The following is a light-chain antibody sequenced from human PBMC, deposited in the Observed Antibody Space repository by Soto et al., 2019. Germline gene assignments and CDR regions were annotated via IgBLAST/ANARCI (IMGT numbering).Light chain of an antibody. J-gene: IGKJ1*01. Sequence: TPCPSSLSRSAGYRVSMTCQASQSMSSYLNWYQQKPGKAPKLLIYAASSLQSGVPSRFSGSGSGTDFTLTISSLQPEDFATYYCQQCYSEPRTFGQGTKVDI. CDR3: QQCYSEPRT. CDR1: QSMSSY. V-gene: IGKV1-39*01. CDR2: AAS.